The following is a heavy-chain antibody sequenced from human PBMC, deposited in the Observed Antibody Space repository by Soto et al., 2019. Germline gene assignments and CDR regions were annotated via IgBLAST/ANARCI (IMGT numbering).Heavy chain of an antibody. CDR1: GGSISSGGYY. Sequence: QVQLQESGPGLVKPSQTLSLTCTVSGGSISSGGYYWSWIRQHPGKGLEWIGYIYYSGSTYYNPSRKSRVTISVDTSKNQFSLKLSSVTAADTAVYYCARVRLASGYGDYETDAFDIWGQGTMVTVSS. CDR3: ARVRLASGYGDYETDAFDI. CDR2: IYYSGST. J-gene: IGHJ3*02. D-gene: IGHD4-17*01. V-gene: IGHV4-31*03.